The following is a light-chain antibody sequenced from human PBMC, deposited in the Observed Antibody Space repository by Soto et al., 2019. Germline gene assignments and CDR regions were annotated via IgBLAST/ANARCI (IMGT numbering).Light chain of an antibody. CDR1: SSDVGGYNY. Sequence: QSAPTQPASVSGSPGQSITISCTGTSSDVGGYNYVSWYQQHPGKAPKLMIYEVSNWPSGVSNRFSGSKSGNTASLTISGLQAEDEADYYCSSYTSSSTLVFGGGTKLTVL. CDR3: SSYTSSSTLV. V-gene: IGLV2-14*01. J-gene: IGLJ2*01. CDR2: EVS.